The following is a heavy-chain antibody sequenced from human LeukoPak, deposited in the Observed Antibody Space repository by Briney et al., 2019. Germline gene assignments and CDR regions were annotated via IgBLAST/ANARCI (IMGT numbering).Heavy chain of an antibody. CDR1: GFTFSSYV. CDR3: AKRGPAAAGKPPDYFDY. V-gene: IGHV3-23*01. D-gene: IGHD6-19*01. Sequence: PGGSLRLSCAASGFTFSSYVMSWVRQAPGKGLEWVSAITGSGDNTYYADSVKGRFTISRDNSKNTLYLQMNSLRAEDTAVYYCAKRGPAAAGKPPDYFDYWGQGTLVTVSS. J-gene: IGHJ4*02. CDR2: ITGSGDNT.